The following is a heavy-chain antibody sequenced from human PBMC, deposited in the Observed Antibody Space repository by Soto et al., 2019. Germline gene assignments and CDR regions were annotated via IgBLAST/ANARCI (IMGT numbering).Heavy chain of an antibody. CDR1: GFTFNEYA. D-gene: IGHD4-17*01. CDR3: AKDALTAVGFHFDY. V-gene: IGHV3-9*01. J-gene: IGHJ4*02. CDR2: ISSNSGSV. Sequence: EVQLVESGGGLVQPGRSLRLSCAASGFTFNEYAMHWVRQVPGKGLEWVSGISSNSGSVGYADSVKGRFTMSRDNAKNSLYLQMSSLKAEDTALYYCAKDALTAVGFHFDYWGQGTPVTVSS.